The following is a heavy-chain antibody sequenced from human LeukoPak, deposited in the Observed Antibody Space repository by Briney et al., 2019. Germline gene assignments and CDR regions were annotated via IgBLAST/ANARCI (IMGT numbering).Heavy chain of an antibody. D-gene: IGHD4/OR15-4a*01. CDR3: ARSHYGGSYDMFDF. J-gene: IGHJ4*02. CDR2: ITYDGNHQ. Sequence: PGGSLRLSCAASGFTFSAYALHWVRQAPGKGLEWVAVITYDGNHQYYADSVKGRFSISRDNSNHTVHLQMDSLRAEDMASYYCARSHYGGSYDMFDFWGQGTLVIVSS. V-gene: IGHV3-30*04. CDR1: GFTFSAYA.